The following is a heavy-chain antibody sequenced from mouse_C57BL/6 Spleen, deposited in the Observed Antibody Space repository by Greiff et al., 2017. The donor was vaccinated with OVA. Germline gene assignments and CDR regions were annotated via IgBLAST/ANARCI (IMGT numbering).Heavy chain of an antibody. Sequence: EVKVVESGPVLVKPGASVKMSCKASGYTFTDYYMNWVKQSHGKSLEWIGVINPYNGGTSYNQKFKGKATLTVDKSSSTAYMELNSLTSEDSAVYYCARGILTTVVAPYWYFDVWGTGTTVTVSS. J-gene: IGHJ1*03. CDR3: ARGILTTVVAPYWYFDV. V-gene: IGHV1-19*01. CDR1: GYTFTDYY. D-gene: IGHD1-1*01. CDR2: INPYNGGT.